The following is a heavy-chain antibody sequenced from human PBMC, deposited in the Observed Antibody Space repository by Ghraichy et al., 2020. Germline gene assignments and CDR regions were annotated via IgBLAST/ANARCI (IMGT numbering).Heavy chain of an antibody. CDR1: GFSFSSYS. D-gene: IGHD3-22*01. CDR3: ARDPYYYDSSGHY. J-gene: IGHJ4*02. V-gene: IGHV3-21*01. Sequence: GGSLRLSCAASGFSFSSYSMHWVRQAPGKGLEWVASISGSSSYIYYADSVKGRFTISRDNAKNSLYLQMDSLRAEDTAVYYCARDPYYYDSSGHYWDQGTLVTVSS. CDR2: ISGSSSYI.